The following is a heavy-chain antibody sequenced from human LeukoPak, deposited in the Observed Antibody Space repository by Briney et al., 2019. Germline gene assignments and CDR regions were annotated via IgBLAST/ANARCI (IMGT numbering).Heavy chain of an antibody. CDR2: MNPNSGNT. J-gene: IGHJ4*02. CDR3: ARGTRGDILTGYSLGY. CDR1: GYTFTSYD. Sequence: ASVKVSCKASGYTFTSYDINWVRQATGQGLEWMGWMNPNSGNTGYAQKFQGRVTMTRNTSISIAYMEVSSLRSEDTAVYYCARGTRGDILTGYSLGYWGQGTLVTVPS. D-gene: IGHD3-9*01. V-gene: IGHV1-8*01.